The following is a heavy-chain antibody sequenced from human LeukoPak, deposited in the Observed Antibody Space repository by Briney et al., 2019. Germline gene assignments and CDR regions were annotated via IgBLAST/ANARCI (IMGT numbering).Heavy chain of an antibody. CDR2: ISYDGSNK. V-gene: IGHV3-30*18. CDR3: AKNFGYYYDSSGYYFPPVDY. D-gene: IGHD3-22*01. Sequence: GGSLRLSCAASTFTFSSYGMHWVRQAPGKGLEWVAVISYDGSNKYYADSVNGRFTISRDNSKNTLYLQMNSLRAEDTAVYYCAKNFGYYYDSSGYYFPPVDYWGQGTLVTVSS. CDR1: TFTFSSYG. J-gene: IGHJ4*02.